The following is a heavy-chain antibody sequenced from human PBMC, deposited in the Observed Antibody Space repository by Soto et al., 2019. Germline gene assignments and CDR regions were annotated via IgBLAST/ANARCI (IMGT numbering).Heavy chain of an antibody. J-gene: IGHJ4*02. CDR3: AKVHATVVTKLMYYFDY. D-gene: IGHD4-17*01. Sequence: GGSLRLSCAASGFTFSSYGMHWVRQAPGKGLEWVAVISYDGSNKYYADSVKGRFTISRDNSKNTLYLQMNSLRAEDTAVYYCAKVHATVVTKLMYYFDYWGQGTLVTVSS. V-gene: IGHV3-30*18. CDR2: ISYDGSNK. CDR1: GFTFSSYG.